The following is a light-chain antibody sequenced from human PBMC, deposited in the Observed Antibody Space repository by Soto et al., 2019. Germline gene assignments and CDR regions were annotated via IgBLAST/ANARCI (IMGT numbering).Light chain of an antibody. Sequence: EIVLTQSPDTLALSPGERATLSCRASQSVSSYLAWYQQKPGQAPRLLIYDASNRATGIPARISGSGSGTDFTLTISSLEPEDFAVYYCQQRGSWPTFGQGTNVEIK. J-gene: IGKJ1*01. V-gene: IGKV3-11*01. CDR1: QSVSSY. CDR3: QQRGSWPT. CDR2: DAS.